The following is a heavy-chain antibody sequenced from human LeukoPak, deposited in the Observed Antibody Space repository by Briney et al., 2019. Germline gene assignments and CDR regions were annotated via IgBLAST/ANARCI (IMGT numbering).Heavy chain of an antibody. V-gene: IGHV3-11*01. Sequence: GGSLRLSCAASGFTFSDYYMSWIHQAPGKGLEWLSYISSSASTIYYADSVKGRFTISRDNAKNSLYLQMNSLRAEDTAVYYCARDRHQILYHFDFWGQGTLVTVSS. D-gene: IGHD2-2*02. J-gene: IGHJ4*02. CDR2: ISSSASTI. CDR3: ARDRHQILYHFDF. CDR1: GFTFSDYY.